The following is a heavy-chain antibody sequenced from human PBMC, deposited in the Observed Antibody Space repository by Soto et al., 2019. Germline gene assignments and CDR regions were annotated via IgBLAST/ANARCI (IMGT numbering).Heavy chain of an antibody. D-gene: IGHD3-10*01. CDR2: IIPIFGTA. CDR1: GGTFSSYA. CDR3: ARDQRPHDSYGYHMDV. J-gene: IGHJ6*02. V-gene: IGHV1-69*13. Sequence: SVKVSCKASGGTFSSYAISWVRQAPGQGLEWMGGIIPIFGTANYAQKFQGRVTITADESTSTAYMELSSLRSEDTAVYYCARDQRPHDSYGYHMDVWGQGTTVTVSS.